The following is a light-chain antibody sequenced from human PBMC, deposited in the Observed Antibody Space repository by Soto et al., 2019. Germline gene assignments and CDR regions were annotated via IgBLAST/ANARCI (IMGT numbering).Light chain of an antibody. CDR3: MQALQTPT. CDR2: LGS. CDR1: QSLLHSNGYNY. J-gene: IGKJ4*01. V-gene: IGKV2-28*01. Sequence: DIVMTQSPLSLPVTPGEPASISCRSSQSLLHSNGYNYLDWYLQKPGQSPQLLIYLGSNRAPGVPDGFSASGSGTDFTLKISRVEAEDVGVYYCMQALQTPTFGGGTRVEMK.